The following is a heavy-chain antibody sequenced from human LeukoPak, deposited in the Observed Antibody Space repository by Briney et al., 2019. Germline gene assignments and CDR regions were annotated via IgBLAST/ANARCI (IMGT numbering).Heavy chain of an antibody. CDR2: MNPNSGNT. D-gene: IGHD2-2*01. Sequence: ASVKVSCKASGYTFTSYDINWVRQATGQGLEWMGWMNPNSGNTGYAQKFQGRVTMTRNTSKSTAHMELSSARSEDTAVYYCARAPSTPIVVVPAAMYYYYYYMDVWGKGTTVTVSS. CDR1: GYTFTSYD. CDR3: ARAPSTPIVVVPAAMYYYYYYMDV. J-gene: IGHJ6*03. V-gene: IGHV1-8*01.